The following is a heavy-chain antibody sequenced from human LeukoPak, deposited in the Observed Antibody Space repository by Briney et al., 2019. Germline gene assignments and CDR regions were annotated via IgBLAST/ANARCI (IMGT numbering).Heavy chain of an antibody. CDR2: ISADIGNT. CDR3: ARDRLGYCGYGSCLLFDN. Sequence: ASVKVSCKASGYTSPDYGISWVRQAPGQGLEWMGWISADIGNTNYAQNFQGRVTMTRDRSTSTGYMELTSLTSDDTAVYYCARDRLGYCGYGSCLLFDNWGHGTLVTVSS. J-gene: IGHJ4*01. CDR1: GYTSPDYG. V-gene: IGHV1-18*01. D-gene: IGHD2-15*01.